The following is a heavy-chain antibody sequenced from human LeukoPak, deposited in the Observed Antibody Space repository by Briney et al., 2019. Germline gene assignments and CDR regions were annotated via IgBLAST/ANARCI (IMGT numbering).Heavy chain of an antibody. J-gene: IGHJ4*02. CDR2: MWYDGSNK. Sequence: GGSLRLSCAASGFTFNSYGMRWVRQAPGKGLEWVSDMWYDGSNKYYADSVKGRFTISRDDSKNTLYLQMNSLRAEDTAMYYCARGLPPVMKYYFDYWGQGTLVTVSS. CDR3: ARGLPPVMKYYFDY. V-gene: IGHV3-33*01. D-gene: IGHD4-11*01. CDR1: GFTFNSYG.